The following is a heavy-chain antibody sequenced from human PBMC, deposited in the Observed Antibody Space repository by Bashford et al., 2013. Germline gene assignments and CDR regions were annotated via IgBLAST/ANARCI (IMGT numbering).Heavy chain of an antibody. CDR3: AKDIDGVVAVAHLDY. CDR2: ISWNSGSI. CDR1: GFTFDDYA. V-gene: IGHV3-9*01. D-gene: IGHD6-19*01. J-gene: IGHJ4*02. Sequence: GGSLRLSCAASGFTFDDYAMHWVRQAPGKGLEWVSGISWNSGSIGYADSVKGRFTISRDNAKNSLYLQMNSLRAEDTALYYCAKDIDGVVAVAHLDYWGQGTLVTVSS.